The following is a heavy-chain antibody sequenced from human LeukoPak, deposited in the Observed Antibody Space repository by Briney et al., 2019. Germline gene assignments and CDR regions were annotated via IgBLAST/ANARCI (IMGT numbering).Heavy chain of an antibody. J-gene: IGHJ4*02. CDR3: AREAYGSGNYYSDY. CDR1: GFTFSSKW. CDR2: IHKDGSST. Sequence: PGGSLRLSCAASGFTFSSKWMHWVRQAPGKGLVWVSRIHKDGSSTTYADSVKGRFTIPRDNAKNTLYLQMNSLRAEDTAMYYCAREAYGSGNYYSDYWGQGTLVTVSS. V-gene: IGHV3-74*01. D-gene: IGHD3-10*01.